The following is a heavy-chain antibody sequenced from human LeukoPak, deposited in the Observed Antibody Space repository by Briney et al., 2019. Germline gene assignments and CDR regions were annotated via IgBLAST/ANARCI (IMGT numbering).Heavy chain of an antibody. Sequence: LRLSCSASGFTFSTSAIHWVRQAPGKGLEWSGSIYYSGSTYYNPSLKSRVTISVDTSKNQFSLKVSSVTAADTAVYYCARHGRGYSGNVVDYWGQGTLVIGAS. CDR1: GFTFSTSAIH. V-gene: IGHV4-39*01. CDR3: ARHGRGYSGNVVDY. D-gene: IGHD5-12*01. CDR2: IYYSGST. J-gene: IGHJ4*02.